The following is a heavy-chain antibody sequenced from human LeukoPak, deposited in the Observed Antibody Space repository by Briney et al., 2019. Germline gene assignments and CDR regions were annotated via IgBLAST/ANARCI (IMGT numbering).Heavy chain of an antibody. CDR1: GFTFSSYS. D-gene: IGHD3-10*01. Sequence: GGSLRLSCAASGFTFSSYSMNWVRQAPGKGLEWVSYISSSSSTIYYADSVKGRFTISRDNAKNSLYLQMNSLRAADTAVYYCARGLDQYGSGSYYNDYWGQGTLVTVSS. J-gene: IGHJ4*02. V-gene: IGHV3-48*01. CDR2: ISSSSSTI. CDR3: ARGLDQYGSGSYYNDY.